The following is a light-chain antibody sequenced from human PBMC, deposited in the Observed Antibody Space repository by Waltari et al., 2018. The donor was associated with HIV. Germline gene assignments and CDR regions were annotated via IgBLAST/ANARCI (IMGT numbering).Light chain of an antibody. CDR2: GAS. CDR3: QQYGSSPWT. CDR1: QSVSSSY. Sequence: EIVLTQSPGTLSLSPGERATLPCRASQSVSSSYLAWYQQKPGKAPRLLIYGASSRATGIPDRFSGSASGTDFTLTISRLEPEDFAVYYCQQYGSSPWTFGQGTKVEIK. J-gene: IGKJ1*01. V-gene: IGKV3-20*01.